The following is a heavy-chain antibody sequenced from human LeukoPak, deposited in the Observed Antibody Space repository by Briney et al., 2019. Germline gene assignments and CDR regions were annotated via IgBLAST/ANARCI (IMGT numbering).Heavy chain of an antibody. Sequence: SETLSLTCTVSGGSISSHYWSWIRQSPEKGLEWVGYIYYSGSTNYNPSLQSRLTTSVDTTKNKISMHLSSVTTADTAVYYCARHRPGGYCSSIGCRLSFWFDPWGQGTLVTVSS. CDR1: GGSISSHY. D-gene: IGHD2-2*01. CDR2: IYYSGST. J-gene: IGHJ5*02. V-gene: IGHV4-59*08. CDR3: ARHRPGGYCSSIGCRLSFWFDP.